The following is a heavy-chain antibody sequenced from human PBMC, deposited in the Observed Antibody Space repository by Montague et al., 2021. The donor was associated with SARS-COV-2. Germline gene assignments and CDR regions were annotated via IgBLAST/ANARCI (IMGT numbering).Heavy chain of an antibody. CDR1: GDSVSSNSGA. D-gene: IGHD1-7*01. CDR2: TYYGSSWNT. V-gene: IGHV6-1*01. CDR3: ARGWNYAFDI. J-gene: IGHJ3*02. Sequence: CAISGDSVSSNSGAWNWIRLSPSRGLEWLGRTYYGSSWNTDYAVSVKSRITISPDTSKNQFSLHLNSVTPEDTAVYYCARGWNYAFDIWSQGTMVTVSS.